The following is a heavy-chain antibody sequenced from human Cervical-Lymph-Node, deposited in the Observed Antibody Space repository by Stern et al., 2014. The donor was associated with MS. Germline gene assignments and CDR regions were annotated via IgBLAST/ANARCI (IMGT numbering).Heavy chain of an antibody. CDR1: GFSFSDYY. Sequence: VHLVESGGGLVKPGGSLRLSCAASGFSFSDYYMSWIRQAPGKGLEWVTHISGSTSYTKYADAVKGRFTISRDNTKNSLYLQMNSLSAEDTAVYYCARGYSSGWYAGSDYWGQGSLVTVSS. CDR2: ISGSTSYT. CDR3: ARGYSSGWYAGSDY. J-gene: IGHJ4*02. V-gene: IGHV3-11*06. D-gene: IGHD6-19*01.